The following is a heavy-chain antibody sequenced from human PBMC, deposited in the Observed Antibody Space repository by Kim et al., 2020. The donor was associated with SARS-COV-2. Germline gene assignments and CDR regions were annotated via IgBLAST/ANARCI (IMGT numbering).Heavy chain of an antibody. V-gene: IGHV3-7*03. D-gene: IGHD4-17*01. CDR2: IKQDGSQK. CDR1: GFSFSSHW. CDR3: ARGPDYGDWADYFDS. Sequence: GGSLRPSCVASGFSFSSHWMTWFRKAPGKGLEWVATIKQDGSQKYILDSVKGHCTISRDNGRNSVFLQMNGLRVDDTAMYYCARGPDYGDWADYFDSWGQGTLVTVST. J-gene: IGHJ4*02.